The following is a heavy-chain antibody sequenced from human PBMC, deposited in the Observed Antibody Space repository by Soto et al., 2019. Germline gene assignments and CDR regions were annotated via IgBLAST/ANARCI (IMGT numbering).Heavy chain of an antibody. Sequence: GGPLRLPCAAAGFTFSSYAMSWVRQATGKGLDWVSAISGSGGSTYYADSVKGRFTISRDNSKNTLYLQMNSLRAEDTAVYYCAKDDYDILTGYSPFYYFDYWGQGTLVTVSS. V-gene: IGHV3-23*01. CDR3: AKDDYDILTGYSPFYYFDY. J-gene: IGHJ4*02. D-gene: IGHD3-9*01. CDR1: GFTFSSYA. CDR2: ISGSGGST.